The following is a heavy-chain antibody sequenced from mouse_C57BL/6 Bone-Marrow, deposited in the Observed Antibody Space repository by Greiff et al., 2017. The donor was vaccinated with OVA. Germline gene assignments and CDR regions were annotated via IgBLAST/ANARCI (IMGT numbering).Heavy chain of an antibody. J-gene: IGHJ3*01. D-gene: IGHD1-1*01. Sequence: QVQLQQSGAELVRPGTSVKMSCKASGYTFTNYWIGWAKQRPGHGLEWIGDIYPGGGYTNYNEKFKGKATLTADKSSSTADMQFSSRTYEDSAIYYCARGGIFYGGFAYWGQGTLVTVAA. CDR3: ARGGIFYGGFAY. CDR2: IYPGGGYT. V-gene: IGHV1-63*01. CDR1: GYTFTNYW.